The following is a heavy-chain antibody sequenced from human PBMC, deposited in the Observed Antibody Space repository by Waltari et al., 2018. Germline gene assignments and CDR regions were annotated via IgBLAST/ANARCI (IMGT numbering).Heavy chain of an antibody. CDR2: IYHSGST. D-gene: IGHD3-22*01. Sequence: QVQLQESGPGLVKPSETLSLTCAVSGYSISSGYYWGWIRQPPGKGLEWIGSIYHSGSTSYNPSLKSRVTISVDTSKNQFSLKLSSVTAADTAVYYCARRYYDSSGYYAYYFDYWGQGTLVTVSS. V-gene: IGHV4-38-2*01. J-gene: IGHJ4*02. CDR3: ARRYYDSSGYYAYYFDY. CDR1: GYSISSGYY.